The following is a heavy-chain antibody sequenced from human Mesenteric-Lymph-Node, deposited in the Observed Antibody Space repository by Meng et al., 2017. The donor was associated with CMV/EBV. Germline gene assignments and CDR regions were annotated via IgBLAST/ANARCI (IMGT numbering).Heavy chain of an antibody. D-gene: IGHD1-7*01. J-gene: IGHJ4*02. CDR2: INPHNGDT. Sequence: ASLTVSCKASDYIFPSHEINWVRQAPGQGLEWMGWINPHNGDTHYPHHFWGRVTMTRDPSTNTAYMELKNLRSDDTAVYYCATGKGNYQFDYWGQGTLVTVSS. V-gene: IGHV1-18*01. CDR1: DYIFPSHE. CDR3: ATGKGNYQFDY.